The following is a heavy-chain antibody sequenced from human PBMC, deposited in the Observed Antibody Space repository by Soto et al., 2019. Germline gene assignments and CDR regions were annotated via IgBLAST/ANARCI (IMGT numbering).Heavy chain of an antibody. CDR2: IYYSGST. J-gene: IGHJ6*02. D-gene: IGHD6-13*01. V-gene: IGHV4-39*07. CDR1: GGSISSSSYY. CDR3: ARDIGPIAAAGKFYYYGMDV. Sequence: SSETLSLTCTVSGGSISSSSYYWGWIRQPPGKGLEWIGSIYYSGSTYYNPSLKSRVTISVDTSKNQFSLKLSSVTAADTAVYYCARDIGPIAAAGKFYYYGMDVWGQGTTVTVSS.